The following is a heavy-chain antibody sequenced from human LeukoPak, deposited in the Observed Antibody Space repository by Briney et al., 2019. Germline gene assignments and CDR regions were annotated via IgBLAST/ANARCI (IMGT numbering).Heavy chain of an antibody. CDR3: AGMDYGDQEDYYYYYGMDV. J-gene: IGHJ6*02. Sequence: SETLSLTCAVYGGSFSGYYWSWIRQPPGKGLEWIGYIYYSGSTNYNPSLKSRVTISVDTSKNQFSLKLSSVTAADTAVYYCAGMDYGDQEDYYYYYGMDVWGQGTTVTVSS. CDR1: GGSFSGYY. D-gene: IGHD4-17*01. CDR2: IYYSGST. V-gene: IGHV4-59*08.